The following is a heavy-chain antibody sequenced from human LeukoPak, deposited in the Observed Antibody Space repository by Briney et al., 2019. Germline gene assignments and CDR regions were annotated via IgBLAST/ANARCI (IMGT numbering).Heavy chain of an antibody. D-gene: IGHD6-13*01. CDR2: INPNSGGT. V-gene: IGHV1-2*02. Sequence: GASVKVSCKASGYTFTGYYMHWVRQAPGQGLEWRGWINPNSGGTNYAQKFQGRVTMTRDTSISTAYMELSRLRSDDTAVYYCARERHGSSLFDYWGQGTLVTVSS. CDR1: GYTFTGYY. J-gene: IGHJ4*02. CDR3: ARERHGSSLFDY.